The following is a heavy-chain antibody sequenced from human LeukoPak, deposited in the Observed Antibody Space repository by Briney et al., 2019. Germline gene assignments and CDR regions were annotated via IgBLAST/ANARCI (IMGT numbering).Heavy chain of an antibody. V-gene: IGHV3-23*01. CDR1: GLTFSSYA. J-gene: IGHJ4*02. Sequence: GGSLRLSCAASGLTFSSYAMAWVRQAPGKGLEWVSAILNSGASTYYADSVRGRFTVSRDNSKNTLFLQMDSLRAEDTAVCYCAGDVPRSGWAFDYWGQGTLVTVSS. CDR2: ILNSGAST. CDR3: AGDVPRSGWAFDY. D-gene: IGHD6-19*01.